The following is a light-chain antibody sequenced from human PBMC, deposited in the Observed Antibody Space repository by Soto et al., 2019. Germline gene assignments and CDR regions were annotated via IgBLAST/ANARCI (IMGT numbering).Light chain of an antibody. Sequence: EVVMTQSPPTLSVSPGERATLSCRASQSVSNNLAWYQQKPGQAPRLLIYAASTRATGVPARFSGSGSGTDFTLTISSLQSEDFAVYYCQQYSNWPPLTFGGGTKVEI. V-gene: IGKV3-15*01. CDR2: AAS. CDR3: QQYSNWPPLT. CDR1: QSVSNN. J-gene: IGKJ4*01.